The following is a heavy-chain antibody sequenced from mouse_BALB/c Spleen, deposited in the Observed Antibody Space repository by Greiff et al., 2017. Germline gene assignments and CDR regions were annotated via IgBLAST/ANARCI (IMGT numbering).Heavy chain of an antibody. CDR1: GYTFTDYA. D-gene: IGHD1-1*01. Sequence: QVQLQQSGPELVRPGVSVKISCKGSGYTFTDYAMHWVKQSHAKSLEWIGVISTYYGNTNYNQKFKGKATMTVDKSSSTAYMELARLTSEDSAIYYCARSIYYYGSGDFDVWGAGTTVTVSS. CDR2: ISTYYGNT. CDR3: ARSIYYYGSGDFDV. V-gene: IGHV1-67*01. J-gene: IGHJ1*01.